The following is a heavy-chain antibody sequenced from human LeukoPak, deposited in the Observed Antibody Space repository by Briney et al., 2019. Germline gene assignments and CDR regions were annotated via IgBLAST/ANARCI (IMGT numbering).Heavy chain of an antibody. Sequence: GGSLRLSCTASGFTFSAYAMTWVRQAPGKGLEWVSGISWNSGSIGYADSVKGRFTISRDNAKNSLYLQMNSLRAEDMALHYCAKAALSYDFWSGYCDYWGQGTLVTVSS. CDR1: GFTFSAYA. CDR3: AKAALSYDFWSGYCDY. CDR2: ISWNSGSI. J-gene: IGHJ4*02. D-gene: IGHD3-3*01. V-gene: IGHV3-9*03.